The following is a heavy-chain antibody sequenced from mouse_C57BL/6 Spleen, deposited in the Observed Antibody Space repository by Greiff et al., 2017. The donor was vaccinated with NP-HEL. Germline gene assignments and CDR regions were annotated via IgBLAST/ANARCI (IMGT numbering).Heavy chain of an antibody. J-gene: IGHJ1*03. CDR1: GYTFTDYY. CDR3: ARGVPIYYYGSSHWYFDV. V-gene: IGHV1-26*01. CDR2: INPNNGGT. D-gene: IGHD1-1*01. Sequence: EVQLQQSGPELVKPGASVKISCKASGYTFTDYYMNWVKQNHGKSLEWIGDINPNNGGTSYNQKFKGKATLTVDKSSSTAYMELRSLTSEDSAVYYCARGVPIYYYGSSHWYFDVWGTGTTVTVSS.